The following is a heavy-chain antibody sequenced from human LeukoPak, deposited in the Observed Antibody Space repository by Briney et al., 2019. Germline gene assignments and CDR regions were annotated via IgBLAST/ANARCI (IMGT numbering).Heavy chain of an antibody. Sequence: GGSLRLSCAASGFTFSNAWMSWVRQAPGKGLEWVGRIKSKTDGGTTDYAAPVKGRFTISRDDSKNRLYLQMNSLKTEDTAVYYCTTRLLITFGGVIASTFDYWGQGTLVTVSS. CDR3: TTRLLITFGGVIASTFDY. CDR1: GFTFSNAW. CDR2: IKSKTDGGTT. D-gene: IGHD3-16*02. J-gene: IGHJ4*02. V-gene: IGHV3-15*01.